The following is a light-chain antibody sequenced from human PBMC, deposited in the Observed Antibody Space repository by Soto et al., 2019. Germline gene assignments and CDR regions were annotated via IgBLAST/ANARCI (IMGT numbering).Light chain of an antibody. CDR3: LQDYSYPRT. CDR2: DAS. J-gene: IGKJ1*01. V-gene: IGKV3-11*01. CDR1: QSVSSY. Sequence: EIVLTQSPATLSLSPGERATLSCRASQSVSSYLAWYQQKPGQAPRLLIYDASNRATGIPARFSGSGSGTDFTLTISSLEPEDFATYYCLQDYSYPRTFGQGTKVEIK.